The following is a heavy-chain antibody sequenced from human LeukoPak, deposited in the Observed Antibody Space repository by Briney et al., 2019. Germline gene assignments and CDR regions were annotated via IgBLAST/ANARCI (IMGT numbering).Heavy chain of an antibody. CDR1: GFTFSSYA. CDR3: AKAIPRTTVTTTLNY. CDR2: ISGSGGST. J-gene: IGHJ4*02. Sequence: GGPLRLSCAASGFTFSSYAMSWVRQAPGKGLEWVSAISGSGGSTYYADSVKGRFTISRDNSKNTLYLQMNSLRAEDTAVYYCAKAIPRTTVTTTLNYWGQGTLVTVSS. D-gene: IGHD4-17*01. V-gene: IGHV3-23*01.